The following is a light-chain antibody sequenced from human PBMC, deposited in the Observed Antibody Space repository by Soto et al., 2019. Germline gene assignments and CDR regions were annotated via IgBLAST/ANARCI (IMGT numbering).Light chain of an antibody. CDR3: QQYSSYYT. Sequence: DIQMTQSPSTLSASIGNRVTITCRASESISNLLAWYQQKPGKPPKLLIYKASTLQSGVPSRFSGSGSETEFTLTISSLQPDDFPTYYCQQYSSYYTFGQGTRLEI. V-gene: IGKV1-5*03. CDR2: KAS. J-gene: IGKJ2*01. CDR1: ESISNL.